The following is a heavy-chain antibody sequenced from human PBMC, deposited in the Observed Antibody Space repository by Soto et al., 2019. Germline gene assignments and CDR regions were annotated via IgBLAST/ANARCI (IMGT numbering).Heavy chain of an antibody. D-gene: IGHD6-6*01. CDR2: MNPNSGNT. Sequence: ASVKVSCKASGYTFTSYDINWVRQATGQGLEWMGWMNPNSGNTGYAQKFQGRVTMTRNTSISTAYMELSSLRSEDTAVYYCARETLPIAARIYYYYGMDVWGQGTTVTVSS. J-gene: IGHJ6*02. V-gene: IGHV1-8*01. CDR1: GYTFTSYD. CDR3: ARETLPIAARIYYYYGMDV.